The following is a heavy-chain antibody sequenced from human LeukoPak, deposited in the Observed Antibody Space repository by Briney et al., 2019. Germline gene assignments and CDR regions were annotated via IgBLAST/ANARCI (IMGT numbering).Heavy chain of an antibody. Sequence: GGSLRLSCAASGFTFSSYAMHWVRQAPGKGLEWVAVISYDGSNKYYADSVKGRFTISRDNSKNTLYLQMNSLRAEDTAVYYCARVWLPSLVYYGMDVWGQGTTVTVSS. J-gene: IGHJ6*02. CDR1: GFTFSSYA. CDR3: ARVWLPSLVYYGMDV. CDR2: ISYDGSNK. V-gene: IGHV3-30-3*01. D-gene: IGHD2-8*02.